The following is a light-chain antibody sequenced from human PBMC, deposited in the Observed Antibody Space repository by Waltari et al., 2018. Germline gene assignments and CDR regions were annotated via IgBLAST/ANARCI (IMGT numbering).Light chain of an antibody. CDR3: QQTYSRVT. CDR2: AAS. CDR1: QNINSY. Sequence: DIQMTQSPSSLSASVGDRVTITCRASQNINSYLNWYQQKPGKAPNLLIYAASYLQSGVPTRFSGGGSGTEFTLTISDLQPEDFAIYYCQQTYSRVTFGQGTKVEIK. J-gene: IGKJ1*01. V-gene: IGKV1-39*01.